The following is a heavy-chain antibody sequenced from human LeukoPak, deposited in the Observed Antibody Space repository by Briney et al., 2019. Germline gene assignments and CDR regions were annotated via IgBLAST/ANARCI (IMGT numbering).Heavy chain of an antibody. CDR2: INHSGST. V-gene: IGHV4-34*01. CDR3: ASVGGSRPFIVVVPAAIDY. Sequence: SETLSLTCAVYGGSFSGYYWSWIRQPPGKGLEWIGEINHSGSTNYNPSLKSRVTISVDTSKNQFSLKLSSVTAADTAVYYCASVGGSRPFIVVVPAAIDYWGQGTLVTVSS. CDR1: GGSFSGYY. J-gene: IGHJ4*02. D-gene: IGHD2-2*01.